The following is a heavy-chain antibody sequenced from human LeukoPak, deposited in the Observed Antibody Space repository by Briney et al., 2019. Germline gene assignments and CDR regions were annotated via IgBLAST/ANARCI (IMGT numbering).Heavy chain of an antibody. CDR3: ARGRGYSYGTLDY. CDR1: GYSFTCYW. J-gene: IGHJ4*02. Sequence: GESLKISCXGSGYSFTCYWIGWVRQMTGKGLEWMGIIYPGDSDTRYSPSFQGQVTISADKSISTAYLQWSSLKASDTAMYYCARGRGYSYGTLDYWGQGTLVTVSS. D-gene: IGHD5-18*01. V-gene: IGHV5-51*01. CDR2: IYPGDSDT.